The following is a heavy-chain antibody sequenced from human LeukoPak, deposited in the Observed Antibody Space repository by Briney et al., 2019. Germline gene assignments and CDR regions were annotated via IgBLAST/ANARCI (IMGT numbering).Heavy chain of an antibody. V-gene: IGHV4-4*02. CDR2: IYHSGST. D-gene: IGHD3-10*01. Sequence: SETLSLTCAVSGGSISSSDWWSWVRQPPGKGLEWIGEIYHSGSTNYNPSLKSRVTILVDKSKNQFSLKLSSVTAADTAVYYCARNYYGSGSHNWFDPWGQGTLVTVSS. CDR1: GGSISSSDW. CDR3: ARNYYGSGSHNWFDP. J-gene: IGHJ5*02.